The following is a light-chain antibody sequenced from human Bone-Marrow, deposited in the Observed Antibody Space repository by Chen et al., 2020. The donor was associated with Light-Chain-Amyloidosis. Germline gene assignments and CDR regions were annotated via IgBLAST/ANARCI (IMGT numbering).Light chain of an antibody. CDR2: DAS. CDR1: QSVSSH. J-gene: IGKJ4*01. V-gene: IGKV3-11*01. CDR3: QQRNI. Sequence: IVLTQSPATLSLFPGERATLSYRASQSVSSHSAWYQQKPGQAPRLLNYDASNRATGIPVRFSGRGSETDCTLTISSLEPEDYAVYYCQQRNIFGGGTKVEIK.